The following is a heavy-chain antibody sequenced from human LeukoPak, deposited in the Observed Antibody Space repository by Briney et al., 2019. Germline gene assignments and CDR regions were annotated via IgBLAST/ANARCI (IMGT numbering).Heavy chain of an antibody. J-gene: IGHJ3*02. CDR3: AREGADAFDI. Sequence: SETLSLTCTVSGGSISSYYWSWIRQPPGKGLEWIGYIYYSGSTNYNPSPKSRVTISVDTSKNQFSLKLSSVTAADTAVYCCAREGADAFDIWGQGTMVTVSS. CDR1: GGSISSYY. V-gene: IGHV4-59*01. CDR2: IYYSGST. D-gene: IGHD1-26*01.